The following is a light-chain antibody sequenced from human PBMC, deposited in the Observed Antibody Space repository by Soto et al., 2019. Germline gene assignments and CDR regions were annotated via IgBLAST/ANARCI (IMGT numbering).Light chain of an antibody. CDR2: GTS. CDR1: QSVRSSY. V-gene: IGKV3-20*01. CDR3: QQYGSSIYN. Sequence: EIVLTQSPGTLSLSAGERATLSCRASQSVRSSYLAWYQQKPGQDPSLLIYGTSNRATGTPDRFSGSGSGTDFTLSISRLEPEDFAVYYCQQYGSSIYNFGQGTKLEIK. J-gene: IGKJ2*01.